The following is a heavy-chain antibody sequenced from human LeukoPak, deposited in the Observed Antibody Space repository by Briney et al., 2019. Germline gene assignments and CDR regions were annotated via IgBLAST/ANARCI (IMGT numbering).Heavy chain of an antibody. V-gene: IGHV4-39*07. Sequence: SETLSLTCTVSGGSISSSSYYWSWIRQPPGKGLEWIGEINHSGSTNYNPSLKSRVTISVDTSKNQFSLKLSSVTAADTAVYYCARRIARRSSSPFDYWGQGTLVTVSS. J-gene: IGHJ4*02. CDR1: GGSISSSSYY. CDR2: INHSGST. CDR3: ARRIARRSSSPFDY. D-gene: IGHD6-6*01.